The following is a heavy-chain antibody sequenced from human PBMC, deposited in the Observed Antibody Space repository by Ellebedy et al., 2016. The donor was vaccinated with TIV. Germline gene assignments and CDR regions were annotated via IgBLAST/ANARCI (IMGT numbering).Heavy chain of an antibody. CDR3: VKGSGTMDV. CDR2: ISSGGIT. CDR1: GFTFSNAW. D-gene: IGHD1-1*01. J-gene: IGHJ6*02. V-gene: IGHV3-23*01. Sequence: GESLKISCAASGFTFSNAWMSWVRQAPGKGLEWVSGISSGGITYYADSVRGRFTISRDNSKNTLYLQMNSLRAEDTATYYCVKGSGTMDVWGQGTTVTVSS.